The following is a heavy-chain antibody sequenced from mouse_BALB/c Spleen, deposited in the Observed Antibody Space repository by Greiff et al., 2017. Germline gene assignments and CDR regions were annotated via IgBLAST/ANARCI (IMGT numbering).Heavy chain of an antibody. J-gene: IGHJ2*01. CDR1: GFTFSSYG. CDR3: ARHGVYGNYVGFDY. V-gene: IGHV5-6*01. CDR2: ISSGGGST. D-gene: IGHD2-1*01. Sequence: EVQLVESGGDLVKPGGSLKLSCAASGFTFSSYGMSWVRQTPDKRLEWVATISSGGGSTYYPDTVKGRFTISRDNAKNTLYLQMSSLKSEDTAMYYCARHGVYGNYVGFDYWGQGTTLTVSS.